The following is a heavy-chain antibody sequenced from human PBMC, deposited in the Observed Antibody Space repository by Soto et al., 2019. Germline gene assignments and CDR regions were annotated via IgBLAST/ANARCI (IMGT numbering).Heavy chain of an antibody. J-gene: IGHJ6*02. Sequence: ASVKVSCKASGYTFTSYGISWVRQAPGQGLEWMGWISAYNGNTNYAQKLQGRVTMTTDTSTSTAYMELRSLRSDDTAVYYCARERWLWFGELLRYGTGMDVWGHGTKV. CDR2: ISAYNGNT. CDR3: ARERWLWFGELLRYGTGMDV. CDR1: GYTFTSYG. D-gene: IGHD3-10*01. V-gene: IGHV1-18*01.